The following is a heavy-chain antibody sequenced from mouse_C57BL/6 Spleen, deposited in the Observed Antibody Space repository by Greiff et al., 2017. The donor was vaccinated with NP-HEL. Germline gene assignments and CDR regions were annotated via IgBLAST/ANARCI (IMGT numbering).Heavy chain of an antibody. CDR1: GYAFSSSW. CDR2: LYPGDGDT. J-gene: IGHJ3*01. D-gene: IGHD2-3*01. Sequence: QVQLQQSGPELVKPGASVRISCKASGYAFSSSWMNWVKQRPGKGLEWIGRLYPGDGDTNYNGKFKGKATLTADKSSSTAYMQLSSLTSEDSAVYFCARSPDGSFAYWGQGTLVTVSA. V-gene: IGHV1-82*01. CDR3: ARSPDGSFAY.